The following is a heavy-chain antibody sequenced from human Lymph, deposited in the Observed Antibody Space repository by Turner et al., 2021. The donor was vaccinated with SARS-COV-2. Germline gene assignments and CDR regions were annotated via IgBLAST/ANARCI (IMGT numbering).Heavy chain of an antibody. CDR1: GYTFTGYY. V-gene: IGHV1-2*02. J-gene: IGHJ6*02. D-gene: IGHD3-3*01. Sequence: QVQLVQSGAEVKKPGASVKVSCKASGYTFTGYYMHWVRQAPGQGLEWMGGVNPNSGGTNYAQKFQGRVTMTRDTSINSAYMELSRLRSDDTAVYYCARDVETYNDFRSGYSGGYGMDVWGQGTTVTVSS. CDR2: VNPNSGGT. CDR3: ARDVETYNDFRSGYSGGYGMDV.